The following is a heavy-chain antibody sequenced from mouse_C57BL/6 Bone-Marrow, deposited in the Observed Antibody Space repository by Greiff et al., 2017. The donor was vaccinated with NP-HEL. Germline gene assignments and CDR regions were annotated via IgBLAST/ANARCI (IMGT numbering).Heavy chain of an antibody. Sequence: QVQLQQSGAELVKPGASVKLSCKASGYTFTESSIHWVKQRSGQGLEWLGCFYPGCVSIKYTEKFKDKATLTADKSSSTVYMELSRLTSEDSAVYFCARLPNWDRVRYFDYWGQGTTLTVSS. CDR2: FYPGCVSI. CDR1: GYTFTESS. J-gene: IGHJ2*01. CDR3: ARLPNWDRVRYFDY. D-gene: IGHD4-1*01. V-gene: IGHV1-62-2*01.